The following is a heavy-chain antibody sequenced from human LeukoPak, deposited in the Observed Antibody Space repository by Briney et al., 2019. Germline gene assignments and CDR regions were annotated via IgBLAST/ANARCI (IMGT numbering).Heavy chain of an antibody. CDR2: INPNSGGT. J-gene: IGHJ3*01. CDR1: EYTFTTYD. CDR3: ARSSYYDILTGYYLAV. V-gene: IGHV1-2*02. D-gene: IGHD3-9*01. Sequence: ASVKVSCKASEYTFTTYDIVWVRQAPGQGREWMGWINPNSGGTNYAQKFQGRVTMTRDTSISTAYMELSRLRSDDTAVYYCARSSYYDILTGYYLAVWGQGTMVTVSS.